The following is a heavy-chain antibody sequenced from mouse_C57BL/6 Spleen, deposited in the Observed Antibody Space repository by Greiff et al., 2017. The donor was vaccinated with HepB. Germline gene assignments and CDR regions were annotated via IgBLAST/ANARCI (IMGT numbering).Heavy chain of an antibody. J-gene: IGHJ2*01. D-gene: IGHD2-5*01. CDR2: FHPYNDDT. CDR3: ARSSNYLYFDY. V-gene: IGHV1-47*01. CDR1: GYTFTTYP. Sequence: QVHVKQSGAELVKPGASVKMSCKASGYTFTTYPIEWMKQNHGKSLEWIGNFHPYNDDTKFNEKFKGKATLTVEKSSSTVYLELSRLTSDDSAVYYCARSSNYLYFDYWGQGTTLTVSS.